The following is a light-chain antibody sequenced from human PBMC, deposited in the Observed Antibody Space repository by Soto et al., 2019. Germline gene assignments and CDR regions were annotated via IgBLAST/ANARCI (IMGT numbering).Light chain of an antibody. J-gene: IGLJ2*01. V-gene: IGLV2-8*01. CDR2: EVN. CDR1: SSDVGGYNY. CDR3: SSYAGSNSVV. Sequence: QSALTQPPSASGSPGQSVTISCTGTSSDVGGYNYVSWYQQHPGKAPKLMIYEVNKRPSGVPDRFSGPKSGNTASLTVSGLQAEDEADYYCSSYAGSNSVVFGGGTKLTVL.